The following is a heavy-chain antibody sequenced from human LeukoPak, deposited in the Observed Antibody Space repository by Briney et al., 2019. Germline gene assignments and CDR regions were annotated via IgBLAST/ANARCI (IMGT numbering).Heavy chain of an antibody. V-gene: IGHV1-3*01. CDR1: GYTFTSYA. CDR2: INAGNGNT. D-gene: IGHD2-15*01. J-gene: IGHJ4*02. Sequence: ASVKVSCKASGYTFTSYAMHWVRQAPGQRLEWMGWINAGNGNTKYSQKFQGRVTITRDTSASTAYMELSSLRSEDTAVYYCARSGYCSGGSCYFWLDYWGQGTLVTVSS. CDR3: ARSGYCSGGSCYFWLDY.